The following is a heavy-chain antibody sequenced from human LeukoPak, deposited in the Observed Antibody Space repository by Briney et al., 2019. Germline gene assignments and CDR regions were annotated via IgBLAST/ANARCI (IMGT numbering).Heavy chain of an antibody. CDR2: ISNNGGYT. CDR1: GFTFSSSA. J-gene: IGHJ6*02. V-gene: IGHV3-23*01. CDR3: AKNLYCGGGSCYPSALGMDV. D-gene: IGHD2-15*01. Sequence: GGSLRLPCAASGFTFSSSAMSWVRQAPGKGLEWVSAISNNGGYTYYADSVQGRFTISRDNSKSTLCLQMNSLRAEDTAVYYCAKNLYCGGGSCYPSALGMDVWGQGTTVTVSS.